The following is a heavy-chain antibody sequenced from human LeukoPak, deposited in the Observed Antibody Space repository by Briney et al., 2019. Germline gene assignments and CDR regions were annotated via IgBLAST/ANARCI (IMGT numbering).Heavy chain of an antibody. CDR3: ARSNWSKEYNCFDP. J-gene: IGHJ5*02. CDR1: GYTFTSYG. CDR2: ISAYNGNT. Sequence: ASVKVSCKASGYTFTSYGISWVRQAPGQGLEWMGWISAYNGNTNYAQKLQGRVTMTTDTSTSTAYMELRSLRSDDTAVYYCARSNWSKEYNCFDPWGQGTLVTVSS. V-gene: IGHV1-18*01. D-gene: IGHD1-1*01.